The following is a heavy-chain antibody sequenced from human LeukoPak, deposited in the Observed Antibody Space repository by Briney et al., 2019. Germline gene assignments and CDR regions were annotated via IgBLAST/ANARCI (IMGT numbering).Heavy chain of an antibody. J-gene: IGHJ5*02. CDR2: ISAYNGNT. CDR3: ARGNGSRTYYDFWSVLPDWFDP. CDR1: GYTFTSYG. Sequence: ASVKVSCKASGYTFTSYGISWVRQAPGQGLEWMGWISAYNGNTNYAQKLQGRVTMTTDTSTSTAYMELRSLRSDDTAVYYCARGNGSRTYYDFWSVLPDWFDPWGQGTLVTVSS. V-gene: IGHV1-18*01. D-gene: IGHD3-3*01.